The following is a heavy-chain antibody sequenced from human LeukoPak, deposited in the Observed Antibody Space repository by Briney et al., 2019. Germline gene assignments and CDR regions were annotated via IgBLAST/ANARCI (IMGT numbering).Heavy chain of an antibody. CDR2: ISGSGGST. CDR1: GFTFSSYG. J-gene: IGHJ4*02. D-gene: IGHD3-10*01. CDR3: AKTPRSGSRLEFFDY. V-gene: IGHV3-23*01. Sequence: GGSLRLSCAASGFTFSSYGMSWVRRAPGKGLEWVSGISGSGGSTYYADSVRGRFTISRDNSKNTLYLQLNSLRAEDTAVYYCAKTPRSGSRLEFFDYWGQETLVTVSS.